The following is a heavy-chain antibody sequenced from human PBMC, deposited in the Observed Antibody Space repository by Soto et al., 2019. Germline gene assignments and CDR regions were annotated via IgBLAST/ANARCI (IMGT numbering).Heavy chain of an antibody. J-gene: IGHJ4*02. Sequence: QVQLQESGPGLVKPSGTLSLTCAVSSGSISSSNWWSWVRQPPGKGLEWMGDNHHSGSTNYKPSLKSRVTISVDKSKDQFSLKLCSVTAADTAVYYCARGLRLSRGAPFDYWGQGTLVTVSS. V-gene: IGHV4-4*02. D-gene: IGHD2-2*01. CDR3: ARGLRLSRGAPFDY. CDR2: NHHSGST. CDR1: SGSISSSNW.